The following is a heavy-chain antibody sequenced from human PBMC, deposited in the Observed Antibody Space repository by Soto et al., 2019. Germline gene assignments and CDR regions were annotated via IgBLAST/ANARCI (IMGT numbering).Heavy chain of an antibody. D-gene: IGHD2-21*02. J-gene: IGHJ6*02. CDR2: IIPIFGTA. CDR3: AVVVTANPYYYYYGMDV. V-gene: IGHV1-69*12. CDR1: GGTFSSYA. Sequence: QVQLVQSGAEVKKPGSSVKVSCKASGGTFSSYAISWVRQAPGQGLEWMGGIIPIFGTANYAQKFQGRVTITADESTSTAYMELSSLRSEDTAVYYCAVVVTANPYYYYYGMDVWGQGTTVTVSS.